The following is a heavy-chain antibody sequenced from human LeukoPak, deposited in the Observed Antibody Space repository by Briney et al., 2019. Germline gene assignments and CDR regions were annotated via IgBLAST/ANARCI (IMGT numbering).Heavy chain of an antibody. D-gene: IGHD6-13*01. V-gene: IGHV2-5*02. J-gene: IGHJ4*02. CDR1: GFSLSTSGVG. Sequence: SGPTLVNSTQTLTLTCTFSGFSLSTSGVGVGWIRQPPGKALEWLALIYWDDDKRYSPSLKSRLTITKDTSKNQVVLTMTNMDPVDTATYYCAHSSTDSSSWYADFYYFDYWGQGTLVTVSS. CDR2: IYWDDDK. CDR3: AHSSTDSSSWYADFYYFDY.